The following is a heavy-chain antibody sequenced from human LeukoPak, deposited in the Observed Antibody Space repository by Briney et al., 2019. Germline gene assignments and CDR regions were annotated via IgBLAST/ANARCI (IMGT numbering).Heavy chain of an antibody. V-gene: IGHV4-38-2*02. CDR2: IYHSGST. Sequence: SETLSPTCTVSGGSISSYYWGWIRQPPGKGLEWIGNIYHSGSTYYNPSLKSRVTISVDTSKNQFSLKLSSVTAADTAVYYCARDKALYNWSDAFDIWGQGTMVTVSS. CDR1: GGSISSYY. D-gene: IGHD1-20*01. CDR3: ARDKALYNWSDAFDI. J-gene: IGHJ3*02.